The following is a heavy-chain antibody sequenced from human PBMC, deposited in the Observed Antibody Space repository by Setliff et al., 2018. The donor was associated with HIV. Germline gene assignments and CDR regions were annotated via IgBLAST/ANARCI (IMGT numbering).Heavy chain of an antibody. V-gene: IGHV3-7*01. CDR3: HSGYDTEEQSYFDY. CDR2: IKEDGSEK. CDR1: GFPFSNYW. D-gene: IGHD5-12*01. J-gene: IGHJ4*02. Sequence: GGSLRLSCAASGFPFSNYWMTWVRQAPGKGLEWVANIKEDGSEKYYVDSVKGRFTISRDNAKNTLYLQMNSLRAEDTGVYYCHSGYDTEEQSYFDYWGQGTLVTVSS.